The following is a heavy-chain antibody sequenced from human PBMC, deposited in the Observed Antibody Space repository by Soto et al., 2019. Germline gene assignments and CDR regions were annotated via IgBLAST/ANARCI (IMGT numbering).Heavy chain of an antibody. J-gene: IGHJ5*02. CDR3: ARDPLEYYYGSGRPNPPYH. CDR2: ISAYNGNT. D-gene: IGHD3-10*01. CDR1: GYTFTSYG. V-gene: IGHV1-18*01. Sequence: QVQLVQSGAEVKKPGASVKVSCKASGYTFTSYGISWVRQAPGQGLEWMGWISAYNGNTNYAQKLQARVTMTTDTSTSTAYMELRSLRSDDTAVYYCARDPLEYYYGSGRPNPPYHWGQGTLVTVSS.